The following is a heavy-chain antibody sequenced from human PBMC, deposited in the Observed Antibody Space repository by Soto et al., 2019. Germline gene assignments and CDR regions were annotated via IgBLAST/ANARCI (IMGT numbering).Heavy chain of an antibody. D-gene: IGHD6-19*01. CDR2: ISAYNGNT. V-gene: IGHV1-18*01. Sequence: ASVKVSCKASGYTFTSYGISWVRQAPGQGLEWMGWISAYNGNTNYAQKLQGRVTMTTDTSTSTAYMELRSLRSDDTAVYYCARPSSGWSMDAFDIWGQGTMVTVSS. CDR1: GYTFTSYG. CDR3: ARPSSGWSMDAFDI. J-gene: IGHJ3*02.